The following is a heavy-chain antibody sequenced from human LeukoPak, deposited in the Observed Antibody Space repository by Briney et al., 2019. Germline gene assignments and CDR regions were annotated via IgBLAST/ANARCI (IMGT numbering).Heavy chain of an antibody. D-gene: IGHD6-13*01. CDR3: ATEYLVTAGLMDV. V-gene: IGHV1-24*01. CDR1: GYTLTELS. Sequence: ASVKVSCEVSGYTLTELSMFWVRQAPGKGLEWMGSFDPEDGKTVYAQKFQGRVTMTEDTSTDTAYMELSSLRSEDTAVYYCATEYLVTAGLMDVWGQGTTVTVSS. CDR2: FDPEDGKT. J-gene: IGHJ6*02.